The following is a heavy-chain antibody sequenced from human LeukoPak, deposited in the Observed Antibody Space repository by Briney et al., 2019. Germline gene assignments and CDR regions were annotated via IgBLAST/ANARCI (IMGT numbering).Heavy chain of an antibody. V-gene: IGHV4-59*12. CDR3: AREGSDSSGYYYLHY. J-gene: IGHJ4*02. D-gene: IGHD3-22*01. CDR1: GGSISSSY. CDR2: IYYSGST. Sequence: SETLSLTCTVSGGSISSSYWSWIRQPPGKGLEWIGYIYYSGSTNYNPSLKSRVTISVGTSKNQFSLKLSSVTAADTAVYYCAREGSDSSGYYYLHYWGQGTLVTVSS.